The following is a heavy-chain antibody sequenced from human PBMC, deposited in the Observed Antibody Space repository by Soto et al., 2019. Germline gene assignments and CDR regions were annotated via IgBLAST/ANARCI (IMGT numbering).Heavy chain of an antibody. CDR1: GHSMSNTDYF. J-gene: IGHJ6*02. D-gene: IGHD3-3*01. CDR2: LFYTGHT. CDR3: ARTSLTIFGPSNDYYGMGV. V-gene: IGHV4-39*01. Sequence: SETLSLTCTVSGHSMSNTDYFWGWIRQTPWSGLQWIGSLFYTGHTYYNPSLKSRVTISVDTSKNQFSLNLASVTAADTAVYYCARTSLTIFGPSNDYYGMGVWGLGTTVTVSS.